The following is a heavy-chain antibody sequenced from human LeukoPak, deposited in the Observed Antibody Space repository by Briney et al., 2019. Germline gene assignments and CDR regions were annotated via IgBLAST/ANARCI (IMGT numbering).Heavy chain of an antibody. V-gene: IGHV1-2*02. CDR3: ASGYSGYDYRVDY. CDR2: INPNNGDT. J-gene: IGHJ4*02. D-gene: IGHD5-12*01. Sequence: ASVEVSCKASGYTFTGYYMHWVRQAPGQGLEWMGWINPNNGDTHYAQKFQGRVTMTSDTSISTAYMELGRLRSDDTAVYYCASGYSGYDYRVDYWGQGTLVTVSS. CDR1: GYTFTGYY.